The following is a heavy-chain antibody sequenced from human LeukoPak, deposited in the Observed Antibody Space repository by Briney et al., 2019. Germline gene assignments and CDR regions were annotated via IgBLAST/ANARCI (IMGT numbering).Heavy chain of an antibody. CDR3: AAERRCSSTRCYPYNFDY. V-gene: IGHV1-58*01. D-gene: IGHD2-2*01. CDR2: IVVGSGNT. CDR1: GFTFTSSA. Sequence: ASVKVSCKASGFTFTSSAVQWVRQARGQRLEWIGWIVVGSGNTKYAQKFQERVTITRDMSTSTAYMELSSLRSDDTAVYYCAAERRCSSTRCYPYNFDYWGQGTLVTVSS. J-gene: IGHJ4*02.